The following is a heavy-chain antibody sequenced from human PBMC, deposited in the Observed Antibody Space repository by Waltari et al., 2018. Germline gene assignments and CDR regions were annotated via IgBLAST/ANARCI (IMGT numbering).Heavy chain of an antibody. Sequence: EVQLVQSGGGLVQPGGSLRLSCVASGFTFSAYWMHWVRQVPGKGLEWVLRISGDGGAAKYVDSVKGRFTISRDNAKSTLYLQMNNLRGEDTGLYSCARSVSPTHGGGYYGGWFDPWGQGSLVTVSS. CDR1: GFTFSAYW. CDR3: ARSVSPTHGGGYYGGWFDP. CDR2: ISGDGGAA. D-gene: IGHD3-3*01. V-gene: IGHV3-74*03. J-gene: IGHJ5*02.